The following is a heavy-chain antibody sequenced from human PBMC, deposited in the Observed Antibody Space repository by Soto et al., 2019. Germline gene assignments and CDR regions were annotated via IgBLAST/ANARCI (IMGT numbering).Heavy chain of an antibody. V-gene: IGHV4-4*07. CDR3: ARQTAYSSSWYDY. D-gene: IGHD6-13*01. CDR2: IYSSGAT. CDR1: GGSISNYY. J-gene: IGHJ5*01. Sequence: LSLTCTVSGGSISNYYWTWIRQPAGKGLEWIGRIYSSGATNYNPSLKSRLTMSVHTSKNQFSLKLGSVTAADTALYYCARQTAYSSSWYDYWGHGTLVTVS.